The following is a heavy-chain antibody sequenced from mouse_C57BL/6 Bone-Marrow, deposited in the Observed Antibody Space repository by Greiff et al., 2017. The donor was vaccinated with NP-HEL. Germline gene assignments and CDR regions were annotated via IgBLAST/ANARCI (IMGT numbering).Heavy chain of an antibody. D-gene: IGHD2-5*01. CDR3: ARSVYYSNLYYFDD. Sequence: QVQLKQSGAELARPGASVKLSCKASGYTFTSYGISWVKQRPGQGLEWIGEIYPRSGNTYYNEKFKGKATLTADKSSSTAYMELRSLTSEDSAVYVGARSVYYSNLYYFDDWGQGTTLTVAS. CDR1: GYTFTSYG. V-gene: IGHV1-81*01. CDR2: IYPRSGNT. J-gene: IGHJ2*01.